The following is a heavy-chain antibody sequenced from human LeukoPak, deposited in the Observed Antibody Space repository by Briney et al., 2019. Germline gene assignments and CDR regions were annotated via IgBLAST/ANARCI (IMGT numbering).Heavy chain of an antibody. CDR2: IIPIFGTT. D-gene: IGHD3-22*01. V-gene: IGHV1-69*13. J-gene: IGHJ4*02. Sequence: SVKVSCKASGGTFSSYAISWVRQAPGQGLEWMGGIIPIFGTTNYAQKFQGRVTITADESTSTAYMELSSLRSEDTAVYYCARDGPKYYYDSSGYGYYFDYWGQGTLVTVSS. CDR1: GGTFSSYA. CDR3: ARDGPKYYYDSSGYGYYFDY.